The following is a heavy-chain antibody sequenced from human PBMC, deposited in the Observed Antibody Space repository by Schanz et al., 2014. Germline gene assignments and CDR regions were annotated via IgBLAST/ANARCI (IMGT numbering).Heavy chain of an antibody. Sequence: QVQLQESGPALVKPSETLSLTCTVSGGSISSEYWSWIRQPAGKGLEWIGRIYNSGKTNYNPSLERRVSMSVDTSKKQLPLKLRSVSAADTAVYCCARLVRGGDAFDIWGRGTMVTVSS. V-gene: IGHV4-4*07. CDR2: IYNSGKT. CDR3: ARLVRGGDAFDI. D-gene: IGHD6-6*01. CDR1: GGSISSEY. J-gene: IGHJ3*02.